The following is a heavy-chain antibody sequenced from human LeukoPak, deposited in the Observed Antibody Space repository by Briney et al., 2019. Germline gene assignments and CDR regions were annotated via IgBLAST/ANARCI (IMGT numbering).Heavy chain of an antibody. CDR3: ARRSVAAAGTDYYGMDV. CDR2: IYPGDSDT. CDR1: GYSFTSYW. Sequence: GESLKISCKGSGYSFTSYWIGWVRQMPGKGLEWMGIIYPGDSDTRYSPSFQGQVTISADKSISTAYLQWSSLKASDTAMYYCARRSVAAAGTDYYGMDVWGKGTTVTASS. D-gene: IGHD6-13*01. J-gene: IGHJ6*04. V-gene: IGHV5-51*01.